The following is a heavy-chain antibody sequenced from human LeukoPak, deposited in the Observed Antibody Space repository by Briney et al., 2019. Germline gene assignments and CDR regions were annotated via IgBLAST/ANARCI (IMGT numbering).Heavy chain of an antibody. J-gene: IGHJ4*02. V-gene: IGHV3-7*01. D-gene: IGHD1-26*01. CDR1: GFTFSSYW. CDR3: ARDPSNSGSYYVFDY. Sequence: GGSLRLSCAASGFTFSSYWMSWVRQAPGKGLEWVANIKEDGSEKRYVDSVKGRFTISRDNSKNTLYLQMNSLRAEDTAVYYCARDPSNSGSYYVFDYWGQGTLVTVSS. CDR2: IKEDGSEK.